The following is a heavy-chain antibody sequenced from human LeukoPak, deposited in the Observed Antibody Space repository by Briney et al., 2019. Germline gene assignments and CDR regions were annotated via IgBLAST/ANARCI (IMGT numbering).Heavy chain of an antibody. Sequence: SETLSLTCTVSGGSISSYYWSWIRQPAGKGLEWIGRIYTSGSTNYNPSLKSRVTMTVDTSKNQFSLKLSSVTAADTAVYYCARDKTYYYDSSGYFFDYWGQGTLVTVSS. V-gene: IGHV4-4*07. D-gene: IGHD3-22*01. CDR1: GGSISSYY. CDR2: IYTSGST. J-gene: IGHJ4*02. CDR3: ARDKTYYYDSSGYFFDY.